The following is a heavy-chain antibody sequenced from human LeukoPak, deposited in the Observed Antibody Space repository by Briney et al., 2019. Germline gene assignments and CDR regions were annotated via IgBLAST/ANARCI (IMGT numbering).Heavy chain of an antibody. CDR1: GFTFSSYW. CDR3: AREAAAGTDFDY. V-gene: IGHV3-7*01. D-gene: IGHD6-13*01. Sequence: GGSLRLSCVASGFTFSSYWMSWVRQAPGKWLEWVANIKQDGSEKYYVDSVKGRFTISRDNAKNSLYLQMNSLRAEDTAVYYCAREAAAGTDFDYWGQGTLVTVSS. CDR2: IKQDGSEK. J-gene: IGHJ4*02.